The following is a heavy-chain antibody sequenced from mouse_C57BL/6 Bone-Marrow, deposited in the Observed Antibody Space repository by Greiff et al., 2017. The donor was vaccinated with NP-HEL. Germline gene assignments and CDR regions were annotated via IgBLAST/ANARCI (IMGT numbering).Heavy chain of an antibody. CDR1: GFSLSTFGMG. J-gene: IGHJ3*01. CDR3: ARMRDYGFAY. V-gene: IGHV8-8*01. Sequence: QVQLKESGPGILQPSQTLSLTCSFSGFSLSTFGMGVGWIRQPSGKGLEWLAHIWWGDGKYYNPALKSRLTSSKDTSKNQVFLKIANVDTADTATYYCARMRDYGFAYWGQGTLVTVSA. D-gene: IGHD2-4*01. CDR2: IWWGDGK.